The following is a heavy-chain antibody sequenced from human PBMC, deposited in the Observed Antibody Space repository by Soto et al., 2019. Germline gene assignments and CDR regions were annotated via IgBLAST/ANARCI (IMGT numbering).Heavy chain of an antibody. CDR3: SLPSMAVVPEY. Sequence: QWQLQESGPCLVKPSETLSLTCAVSGDSISSYYYMWIRQPPGKGLESIGYLYYGRSANYNPSLKRPVTLSVDTSTNQCSLTLSSMTAADTAVYYCSLPSMAVVPEYWGQGTLVTVS. J-gene: IGHJ4*02. CDR1: GDSISSYY. D-gene: IGHD3-22*01. V-gene: IGHV4-59*01. CDR2: LYYGRSA.